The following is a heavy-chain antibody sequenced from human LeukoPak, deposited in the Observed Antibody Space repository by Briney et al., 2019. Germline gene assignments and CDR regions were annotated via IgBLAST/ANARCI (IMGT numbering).Heavy chain of an antibody. Sequence: SETLSLTCTVSGGSISTSNYYWGWIRQPPGKGLEWIGSIYYSGSTYYNPSLKSRVTISVDTSKNQFSLKLSSVTAADTAVYYCARGLGYSSSWYPYNWFDPWGQGTLVTVSS. CDR2: IYYSGST. D-gene: IGHD6-13*01. V-gene: IGHV4-39*07. CDR1: GGSISTSNYY. J-gene: IGHJ5*02. CDR3: ARGLGYSSSWYPYNWFDP.